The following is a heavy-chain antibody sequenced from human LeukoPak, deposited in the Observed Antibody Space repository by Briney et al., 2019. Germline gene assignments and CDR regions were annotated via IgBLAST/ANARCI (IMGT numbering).Heavy chain of an antibody. CDR1: GFTFNGYA. D-gene: IGHD4-11*01. J-gene: IGHJ3*02. V-gene: IGHV3-48*04. CDR2: ISGGNNAI. CDR3: ATETEYSNYDAFDI. Sequence: GGSLRLSCEGSGFTFNGYAFSWVRQAPGKGLEWISYISGGNNAIYYADSVKGRFTISRDNGKNSLYLHMSSLRADDTAIYYCATETEYSNYDAFDIWGQGTMVTVSS.